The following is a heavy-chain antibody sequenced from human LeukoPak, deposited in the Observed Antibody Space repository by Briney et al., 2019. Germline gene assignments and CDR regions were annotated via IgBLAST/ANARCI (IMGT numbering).Heavy chain of an antibody. Sequence: GGSLRLSCAASGFTVSSNFLSWVRQPPGKGLEWVSDIYSGGSTYYADSVKGRFTISRDNSKNTLYPQMNSLRAEDTAVYYCAKDLHPNGYSSGSDYWGQGTLVTVSS. CDR3: AKDLHPNGYSSGSDY. D-gene: IGHD6-19*01. CDR1: GFTVSSNF. V-gene: IGHV3-53*05. CDR2: IYSGGST. J-gene: IGHJ4*02.